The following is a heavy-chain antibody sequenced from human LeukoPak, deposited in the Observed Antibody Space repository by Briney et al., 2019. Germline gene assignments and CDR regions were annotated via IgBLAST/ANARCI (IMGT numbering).Heavy chain of an antibody. CDR1: GGSFSNYY. J-gene: IGHJ4*02. Sequence: SETLSLTCSVSGGSFSNYYWSWIRQPPGKGLEWVGYIHYSGSTNYNPSLKSRVTISVDTSKNQFSLKLTSVTAADTAVYYCARVDDTSGYFYKFDYWGQGTLVTVSS. CDR3: ARVDDTSGYFYKFDY. CDR2: IHYSGST. V-gene: IGHV4-59*01. D-gene: IGHD3-22*01.